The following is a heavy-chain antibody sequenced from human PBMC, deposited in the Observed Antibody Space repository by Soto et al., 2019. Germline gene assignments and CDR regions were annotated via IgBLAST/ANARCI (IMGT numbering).Heavy chain of an antibody. V-gene: IGHV3-23*01. Sequence: GGPLRLSCAASGFTFSSYAMSWVRQAPGKGLEWVSAISGSGGSTYYADSVKGRFTISRDNSKNTLYLQMNSLRAEDTAVYYCAKAADPLGYCSSTSCLVSARYYYYGMDVWGQGTTVTVSS. J-gene: IGHJ6*02. CDR1: GFTFSSYA. CDR2: ISGSGGST. CDR3: AKAADPLGYCSSTSCLVSARYYYYGMDV. D-gene: IGHD2-2*01.